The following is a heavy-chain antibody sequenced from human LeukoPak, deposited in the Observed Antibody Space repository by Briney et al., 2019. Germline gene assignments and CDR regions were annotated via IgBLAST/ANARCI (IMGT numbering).Heavy chain of an antibody. J-gene: IGHJ4*02. Sequence: RGSLRLSCAASGFTVSSNYMSWVRQAPGKGLEWVANIKQDGSEKYYVDSVEGRFTISRDNAKNSVSLQMNSLRGEDTAVYYCVRALGSSSADYWGQGTLVTVSS. CDR1: GFTVSSNY. CDR2: IKQDGSEK. V-gene: IGHV3-7*01. D-gene: IGHD6-6*01. CDR3: VRALGSSSADY.